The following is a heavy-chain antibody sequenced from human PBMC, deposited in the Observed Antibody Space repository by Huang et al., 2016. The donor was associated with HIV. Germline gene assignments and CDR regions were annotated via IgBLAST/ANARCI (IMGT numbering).Heavy chain of an antibody. CDR1: GFTCMSYG. CDR3: AKGGSAAAVLDF. CDR2: VSYECKTK. V-gene: IGHV3-30*18. Sequence: QVQLVESGGGVVQPGRSLRISCAASGFTCMSYGMHWVRQAPGKGLEWLSVVSYECKTKDYADSVKGRFRISRDNSKTTVYLQLNSLCVEDTAVYYCAKGGSAAAVLDFWGQGTLVTVSS. D-gene: IGHD6-13*01. J-gene: IGHJ4*02.